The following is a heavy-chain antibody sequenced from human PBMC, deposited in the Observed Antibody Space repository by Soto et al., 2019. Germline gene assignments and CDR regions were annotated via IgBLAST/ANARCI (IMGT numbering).Heavy chain of an antibody. CDR1: GYIFTNYD. V-gene: IGHV1-8*01. CDR2: MNPNRGNT. J-gene: IGHJ5*02. Sequence: QVQLVQSGAEVKKPGASVKVSCKASGYIFTNYDVHWVRQATGQGLEWMGWMNPNRGNTGYSQKFQGRVSMTMNTSISTAYMELSSLRLEDTAVYYCASSYDFWSDLKNWFDPWGQGTLVTVSS. D-gene: IGHD3-3*01. CDR3: ASSYDFWSDLKNWFDP.